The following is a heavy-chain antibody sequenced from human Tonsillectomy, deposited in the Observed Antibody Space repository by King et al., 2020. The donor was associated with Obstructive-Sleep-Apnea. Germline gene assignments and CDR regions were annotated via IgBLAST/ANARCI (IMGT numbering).Heavy chain of an antibody. CDR3: ASQGIEEDGTGGEEGER. CDR1: GGSISSSNW. D-gene: IGHD3-16*01. CDR2: IYHSVST. Sequence: VQLQESGPGLVKPSGTLSLTCAVSGGSISSSNWWSWVRQPPGKGLEWIGDIYHSVSTNYNPSLKSRVTISVDKSKNQFSLTLSSVTAAETAVYYGASQGIEEDGTGGEEGERGGKGT. J-gene: IGHJ6*03. V-gene: IGHV4-4*02.